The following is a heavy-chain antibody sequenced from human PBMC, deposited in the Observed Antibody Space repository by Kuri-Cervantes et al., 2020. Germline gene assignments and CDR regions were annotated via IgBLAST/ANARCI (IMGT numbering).Heavy chain of an antibody. Sequence: SETLSLTCTASGGSISSGGYYWSWIRQHPGKGLEWIGYIYYSGSTYYNPSLKSRVTISVDTSKNQFSLKLSSVTAADTAVYYCARVGVAGTLDYFDYWGQGTLVTVSS. J-gene: IGHJ4*02. CDR2: IYYSGST. CDR1: GGSISSGGYY. V-gene: IGHV4-31*03. D-gene: IGHD6-19*01. CDR3: ARVGVAGTLDYFDY.